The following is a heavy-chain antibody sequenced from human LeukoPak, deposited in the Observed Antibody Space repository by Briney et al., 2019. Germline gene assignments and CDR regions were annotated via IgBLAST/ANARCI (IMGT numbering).Heavy chain of an antibody. V-gene: IGHV4-34*01. D-gene: IGHD3-10*01. CDR2: INHSGST. Sequence: SETLSLTCAVYGGSFSGYYWSWIRQPPGKGLEWIGEINHSGSTNYNPSLKSRVTMSVDTSKNQFSLKLSSVTAADTAVYYCARGRHYYGSGSRNWFDPWGQGTLVTVSS. CDR3: ARGRHYYGSGSRNWFDP. J-gene: IGHJ5*02. CDR1: GGSFSGYY.